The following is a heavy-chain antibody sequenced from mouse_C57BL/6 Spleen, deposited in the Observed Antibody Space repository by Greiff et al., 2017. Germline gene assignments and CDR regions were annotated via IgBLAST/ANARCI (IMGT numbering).Heavy chain of an antibody. CDR1: GYTFTSYW. V-gene: IGHV1-64*01. CDR3: AGYSNFDY. J-gene: IGHJ2*01. D-gene: IGHD2-5*01. CDR2: IPPNSGST. Sequence: QVHVKQPGAELVKPGASVKLSCKASGYTFTSYWMHWVKQRPGQGLEWIGMIPPNSGSTNYNEKFKSKATLTVDKSSSTAYMQLSSLTSEDSAVYYCAGYSNFDYWGQGTTLTVSS.